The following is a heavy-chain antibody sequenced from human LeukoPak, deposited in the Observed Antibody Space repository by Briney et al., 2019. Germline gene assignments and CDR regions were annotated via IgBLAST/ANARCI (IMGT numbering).Heavy chain of an antibody. Sequence: SETLSLTCTVSGYAISSGYFWGWIRQPPGKGLEWIGSIYHTGGTYYNPSLKSRVTISVDTSKNQFSLKLSSVTAADAAVYYCARAYSSSWYMNWFDPWGQGTLVTVSS. V-gene: IGHV4-38-2*02. CDR2: IYHTGGT. CDR1: GYAISSGYF. D-gene: IGHD6-13*01. CDR3: ARAYSSSWYMNWFDP. J-gene: IGHJ5*02.